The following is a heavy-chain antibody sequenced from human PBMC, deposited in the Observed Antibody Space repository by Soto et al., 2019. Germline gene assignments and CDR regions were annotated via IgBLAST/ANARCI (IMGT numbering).Heavy chain of an antibody. J-gene: IGHJ4*02. Sequence: QVQLQESGPGLVKPSDTLSLTCAVSGYSISSSNWWGWIRQPPGKGLEWIGYIYYSGTTYYNPSLKSPVTTSVDTSKNQFSLQLTSVIAVDTAVYYCARREIQGPIDSWGQGTLVTVSS. D-gene: IGHD1-26*01. CDR2: IYYSGTT. CDR3: ARREIQGPIDS. V-gene: IGHV4-28*01. CDR1: GYSISSSNW.